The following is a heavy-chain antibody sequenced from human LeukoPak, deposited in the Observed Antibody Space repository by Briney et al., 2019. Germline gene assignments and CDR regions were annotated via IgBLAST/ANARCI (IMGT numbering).Heavy chain of an antibody. CDR2: IRLDGSDK. V-gene: IGHV3-30*02. D-gene: IGHD6-13*01. Sequence: GGSLRLSCEASGFIFSTYSMHWVRQAPGKGLEWVAFIRLDGSDKYYPDSVKGRFTISRDNSKNTLYLQMNSLRAEDTAVYYCAKVADGGSSWSEGVLYYFDYWGQGTLVTVSS. J-gene: IGHJ4*02. CDR1: GFIFSTYS. CDR3: AKVADGGSSWSEGVLYYFDY.